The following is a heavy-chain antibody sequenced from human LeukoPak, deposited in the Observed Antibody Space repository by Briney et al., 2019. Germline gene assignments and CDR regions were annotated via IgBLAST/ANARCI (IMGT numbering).Heavy chain of an antibody. CDR1: GYSFTSYW. V-gene: IGHV5-51*01. J-gene: IGHJ4*02. D-gene: IGHD3-3*01. Sequence: RGESLKISCKGSGYSFTSYWIGWVRQMPGKGLEWMGIIYPGDSDTRYSPSFQGQVTISADKSISTAYLQWSSLKASDTAMYYCARVGYYDFWSGYYFDYWGQGTLVTVSS. CDR2: IYPGDSDT. CDR3: ARVGYYDFWSGYYFDY.